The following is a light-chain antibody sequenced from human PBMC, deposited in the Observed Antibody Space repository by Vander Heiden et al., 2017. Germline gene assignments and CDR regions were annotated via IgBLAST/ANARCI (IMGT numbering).Light chain of an antibody. Sequence: DIQMTQSPSSLSASVGARVTISCRASQSINKYLNWYQQKPGKAPKLLIYAASSLQSGVPARFSGSGSGTDFTLTISSLQPEDFATYYCQQSYSTPRTFCPGTKVEIK. V-gene: IGKV1-39*01. CDR1: QSINKY. CDR3: QQSYSTPRT. J-gene: IGKJ1*01. CDR2: AAS.